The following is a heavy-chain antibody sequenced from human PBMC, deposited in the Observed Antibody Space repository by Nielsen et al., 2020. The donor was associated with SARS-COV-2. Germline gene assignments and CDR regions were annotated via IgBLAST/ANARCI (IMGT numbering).Heavy chain of an antibody. D-gene: IGHD3-10*01. CDR2: SKSDGSSS. CDR3: AGTGGSGLRGIDY. J-gene: IGHJ4*02. CDR1: GFTSSRYW. Sequence: GESLKISCAASGFTSSRYWMHWVRQGPGKGLVWVSRSKSDGSSSTYADSVKGRFTISRDNAKNTLYLQMNSLRAEDTAVYYCAGTGGSGLRGIDYWGQGTLVTVSS. V-gene: IGHV3-74*01.